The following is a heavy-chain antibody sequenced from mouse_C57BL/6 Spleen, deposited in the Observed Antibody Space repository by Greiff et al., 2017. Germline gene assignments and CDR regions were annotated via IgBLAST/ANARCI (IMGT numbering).Heavy chain of an antibody. V-gene: IGHV3-6*01. J-gene: IGHJ2*01. CDR1: GYSITSGYY. CDR3: AIYGNYFDY. D-gene: IGHD2-1*01. CDR2: ISYDGSN. Sequence: EVQRVESGPGLVKPSQSLSLTCSVTGYSITSGYYWNWIRQFPGNKLEWMGYISYDGSNNYNPSLKNRISITPDKSKNQFFLKLNSVTTEDTATYYCAIYGNYFDYWGQGTTLTVSS.